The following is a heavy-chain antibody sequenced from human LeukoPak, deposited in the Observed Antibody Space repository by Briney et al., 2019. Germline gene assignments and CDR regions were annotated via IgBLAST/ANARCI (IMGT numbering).Heavy chain of an antibody. J-gene: IGHJ4*02. CDR1: GFTFSSYG. V-gene: IGHV3-33*05. CDR3: AKDPPDY. Sequence: GGSLRLSCAASGFTFSSYGMHWARQAPGKGLEWVAVISYDGSKKYYVDSVKGRFTISRDNSKNTLYLHMNSLRAEDAAVYYCAKDPPDYWGQGTLVTVSS. CDR2: ISYDGSKK.